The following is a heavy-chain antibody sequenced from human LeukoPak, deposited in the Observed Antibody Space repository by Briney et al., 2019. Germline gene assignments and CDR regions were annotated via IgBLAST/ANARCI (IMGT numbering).Heavy chain of an antibody. CDR2: INPNSGIT. Sequence: ASVKVSCKASGYTFTGYYMHWVRQAPGQGLEWMGWINPNSGITNCAQKFQDRVSMTRDTSISTFHMELSRLTSDDTAVYYCARDRLSYFDSSDYWDFDSWGQGTLVTVSS. V-gene: IGHV1-2*02. CDR3: ARDRLSYFDSSDYWDFDS. J-gene: IGHJ4*02. CDR1: GYTFTGYY. D-gene: IGHD3-22*01.